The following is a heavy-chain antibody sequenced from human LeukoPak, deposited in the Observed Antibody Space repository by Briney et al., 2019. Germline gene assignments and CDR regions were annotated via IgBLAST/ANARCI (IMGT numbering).Heavy chain of an antibody. J-gene: IGHJ4*02. CDR1: GYTFTSYY. D-gene: IGHD6-19*01. Sequence: ASVKVSCKASGYTFTSYYMHWVRQAPGQGLEWMGIINPSGGSTSYAQKFQGRVTMTRDTSTSTVYMELSSLRSEDTAVYYCARDPGIAVAGRGYFDYWGQGTLVTVSS. V-gene: IGHV1-46*01. CDR3: ARDPGIAVAGRGYFDY. CDR2: INPSGGST.